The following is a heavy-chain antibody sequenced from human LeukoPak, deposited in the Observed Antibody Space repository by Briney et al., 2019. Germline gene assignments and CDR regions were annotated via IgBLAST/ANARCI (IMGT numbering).Heavy chain of an antibody. Sequence: GGSLRLTCAASGFTFSSYSMNWVRQAPGKGLEWVSSISSSSSYIYYADSVKGRFTISRDNAKNSLYLQINSLRAEDTAVYYCARDLGRGYYYDSSSAWGQGTLVTVSS. V-gene: IGHV3-21*01. D-gene: IGHD3-22*01. CDR1: GFTFSSYS. CDR3: ARDLGRGYYYDSSSA. CDR2: ISSSSSYI. J-gene: IGHJ4*02.